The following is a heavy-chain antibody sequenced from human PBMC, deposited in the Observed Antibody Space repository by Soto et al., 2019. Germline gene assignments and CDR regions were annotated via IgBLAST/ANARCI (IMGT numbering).Heavy chain of an antibody. J-gene: IGHJ4*02. V-gene: IGHV3-11*03. CDR3: ARSITDYYDSSGYYDDY. Sequence: GGSLSLSCAASGFTFSDYYMSWIRQAPGKGLEWVSYISSSSSYTNYADSVKGRFTISRDNAKNSLYLQMNSLRAEDTAVYYCARSITDYYDSSGYYDDYWGQGTLVTVSS. CDR2: ISSSSSYT. D-gene: IGHD3-22*01. CDR1: GFTFSDYY.